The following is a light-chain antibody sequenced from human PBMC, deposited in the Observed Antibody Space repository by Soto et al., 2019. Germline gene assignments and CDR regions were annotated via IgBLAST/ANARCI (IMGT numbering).Light chain of an antibody. Sequence: ELVLTQAPGTLFLSPGERATFFSRASQNVGTYYLAWHQQKPGQAPRLLIYGSSVRATGVPDRFSGSGSGTDFTLTIGGLEPEDFAVYYCQQYALSPWTFGQGSNVDVK. V-gene: IGKV3-20*01. CDR1: QNVGTYY. CDR2: GSS. J-gene: IGKJ1*01. CDR3: QQYALSPWT.